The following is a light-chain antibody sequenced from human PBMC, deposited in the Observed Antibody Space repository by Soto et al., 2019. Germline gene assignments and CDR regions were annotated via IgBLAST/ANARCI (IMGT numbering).Light chain of an antibody. CDR3: SSYAGSNNWV. V-gene: IGLV2-8*01. CDR2: EFS. Sequence: QSALTQPPSASGSPGQSVTISCTGTSSDVGDYNYVSWYQQHPGKAPKLMIYEFSKRPSGVPDRFSGYKSGNTASLTVSGLQAADEYDYYCSSYAGSNNWVFGGGTKVTVL. J-gene: IGLJ3*02. CDR1: SSDVGDYNY.